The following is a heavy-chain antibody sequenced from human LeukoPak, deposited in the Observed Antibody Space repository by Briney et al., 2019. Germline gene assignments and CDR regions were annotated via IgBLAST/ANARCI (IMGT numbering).Heavy chain of an antibody. CDR3: ARGGGLDV. CDR2: ISSSSSTI. D-gene: IGHD3-16*01. V-gene: IGHV3-48*04. J-gene: IGHJ6*02. Sequence: PEGSLRLSCAASGFTFSSYSMNWVRQAPGKGLEWVSYISSSSSTIYYADSVKGRFTISRDNAKNSLYLQMSNLRAEDTAVYFCARGGGLDVWGQGATVTVSS. CDR1: GFTFSSYS.